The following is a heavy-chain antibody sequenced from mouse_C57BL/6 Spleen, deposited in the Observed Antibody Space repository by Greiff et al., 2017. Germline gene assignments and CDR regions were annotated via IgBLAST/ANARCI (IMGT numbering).Heavy chain of an antibody. J-gene: IGHJ4*01. CDR3: AGDDGVYYAMDY. CDR1: GFTFNTYA. V-gene: IGHV10-3*01. CDR2: IRSKSSNYAT. Sequence: EVQRVESGGGLVQPKGSLKLSCAASGFTFNTYAMHWVRQAPGKGLEWVACIRSKSSNYATYYADSVKDRFTISRDDSQSMLYLQMNNLKTEDTAMYYCAGDDGVYYAMDYWGQGTSVTVSS.